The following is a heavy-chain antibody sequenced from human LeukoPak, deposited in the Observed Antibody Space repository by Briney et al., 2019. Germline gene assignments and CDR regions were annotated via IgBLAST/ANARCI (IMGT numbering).Heavy chain of an antibody. V-gene: IGHV1-69*05. CDR3: ARGFGGIAARRYYYYYMDV. Sequence: ASVKVSCKASGGTLSSYAISWVRQAPGQGLEWMGGIIPIFGTANYAQKFQGRVTITTDESTSTAYMELSSLRSEDTAVYYCARGFGGIAARRYYYYYMDVWGKGTTVTVSS. D-gene: IGHD6-6*01. J-gene: IGHJ6*03. CDR2: IIPIFGTA. CDR1: GGTLSSYA.